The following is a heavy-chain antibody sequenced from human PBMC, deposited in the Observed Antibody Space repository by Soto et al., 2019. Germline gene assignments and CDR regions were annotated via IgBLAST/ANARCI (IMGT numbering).Heavy chain of an antibody. CDR3: AKDKSSSWSVNDY. J-gene: IGHJ4*02. D-gene: IGHD6-13*01. CDR1: GFTFDDYA. V-gene: IGHV3-9*01. CDR2: ISWNSGSI. Sequence: DVQLVESGGGLVQPGRSLRLSCAASGFTFDDYAMHWVRQAPGKGLEWVSGISWNSGSIGYADSVKGRFTISRDNAKNSLYLQMNSLRAEDTALYYCAKDKSSSWSVNDYWGQGTLVTVSS.